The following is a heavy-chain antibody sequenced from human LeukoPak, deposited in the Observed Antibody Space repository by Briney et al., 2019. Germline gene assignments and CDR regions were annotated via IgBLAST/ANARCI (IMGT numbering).Heavy chain of an antibody. D-gene: IGHD5-12*01. CDR3: ATTVDIVYYFDY. CDR1: GFTFSSYA. V-gene: IGHV3-23*01. Sequence: PGGSLRLSCAASGFTFSSYAMSWVRQAPGKGLEWVSAISGSGGSTYYADSVKGRFTISRDNSKNTLYLQMNSLRAEDTAVYYCATTVDIVYYFDYWGQGTLVTVSS. CDR2: ISGSGGST. J-gene: IGHJ4*02.